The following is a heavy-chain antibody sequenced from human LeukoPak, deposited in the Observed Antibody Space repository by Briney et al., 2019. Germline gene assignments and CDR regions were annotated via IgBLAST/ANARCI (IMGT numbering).Heavy chain of an antibody. D-gene: IGHD4/OR15-4a*01. V-gene: IGHV1-46*01. CDR2: INPSGGSA. J-gene: IGHJ5*02. CDR1: GYTFTSYY. CDR3: AAGLWWSRIEP. Sequence: GASVKISCKASGYTFTSYYMHWVRQAPGQGLEWMGIINPSGGSASYAQKFQGRVTMTRDTSTSTVYMELSSLRSEDTAVYYCAAGLWWSRIEPWGQGTLVTVSS.